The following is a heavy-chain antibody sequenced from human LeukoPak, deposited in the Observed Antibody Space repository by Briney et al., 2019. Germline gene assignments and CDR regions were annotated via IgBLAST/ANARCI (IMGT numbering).Heavy chain of an antibody. CDR2: ISGSGGST. CDR3: AKFGGYSSSSTEYFQH. Sequence: GGSLRLSCAASGFTFSSYAMSWVRQAPGKGLEWVSAISGSGGSTYYADSVKGRFTISRDNSKNTLYLQMNSLRAEDTAVYYCAKFGGYSSSSTEYFQHWGQGTLVTVSS. CDR1: GFTFSSYA. J-gene: IGHJ1*01. V-gene: IGHV3-23*01. D-gene: IGHD6-6*01.